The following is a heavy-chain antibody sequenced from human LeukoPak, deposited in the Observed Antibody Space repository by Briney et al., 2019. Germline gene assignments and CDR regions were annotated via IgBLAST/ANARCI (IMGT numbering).Heavy chain of an antibody. CDR1: GFTVSSNY. Sequence: PGGSLRLSCAASGFTVSSNYMNWVRQAPGKGLEWVASISRNSTYIHYADSVKGRFTISRDNARNSLFLQMNSLRAEDTAIYYCASDEGNYFDYWGQGTLVTVSS. CDR3: ASDEGNYFDY. V-gene: IGHV3-21*01. J-gene: IGHJ4*02. CDR2: ISRNSTYI.